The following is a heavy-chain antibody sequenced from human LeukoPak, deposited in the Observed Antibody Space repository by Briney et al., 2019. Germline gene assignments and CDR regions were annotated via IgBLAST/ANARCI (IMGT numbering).Heavy chain of an antibody. CDR1: GFTFTDAW. V-gene: IGHV3-23*01. J-gene: IGHJ4*02. CDR3: AKDPTSSSSNDY. Sequence: GGSLRLSCVVSGFTFTDAWMSWVRRAPGKGLEWVSGISASAHYADSVKGRFTISRDNSKSTLHLQMNSLRAEDTAVYYCAKDPTSSSSNDYWGQGTLVTVSS. CDR2: ISASA. D-gene: IGHD6-13*01.